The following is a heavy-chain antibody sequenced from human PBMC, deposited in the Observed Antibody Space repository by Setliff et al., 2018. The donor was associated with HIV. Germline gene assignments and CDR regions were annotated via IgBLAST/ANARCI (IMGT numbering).Heavy chain of an antibody. CDR3: ARVVVERATIFDF. J-gene: IGHJ4*02. Sequence: SETLSLTCTVSGGSISSADYYWSWIRRPPGKGLEWIGYIYYSGNTYFNPALKSRITMSVDTSEDQFSLKLSSVTAADTAVYYCARVVVERATIFDFWGPGTLVTVSS. D-gene: IGHD5-12*01. CDR2: IYYSGNT. V-gene: IGHV4-30-4*08. CDR1: GGSISSADYY.